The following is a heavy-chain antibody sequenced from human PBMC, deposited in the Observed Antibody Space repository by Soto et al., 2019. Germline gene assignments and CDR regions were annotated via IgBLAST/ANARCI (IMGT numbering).Heavy chain of an antibody. D-gene: IGHD3-9*01. CDR2: IYYSGST. CDR3: ARAYYDILTGYRPEAFDI. J-gene: IGHJ3*02. CDR1: GGSISSYY. V-gene: IGHV4-59*01. Sequence: SETLSLTCTVSGGSISSYYWSWIRQPPGKGLEWIGYIYYSGSTNYNPSLKSRVTISVETSKNQFYLKLSSVTAAETAVYYCARAYYDILTGYRPEAFDIWGQGTMVTVSS.